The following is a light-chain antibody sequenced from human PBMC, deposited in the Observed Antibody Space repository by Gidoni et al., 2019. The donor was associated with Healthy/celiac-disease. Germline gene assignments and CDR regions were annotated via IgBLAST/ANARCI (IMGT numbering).Light chain of an antibody. CDR2: EVS. J-gene: IGLJ2*01. V-gene: IGLV2-14*01. Sequence: QSARTQPASVSGSPGQSITISCTGTSSDVGSYNYVSWYQQHPGKAPKLMIYEVSNRPSGVSNRFSGSKSGNTASLTISGLQAEDEADYYCSSYTSSSTLDVVFGGGTKLTVL. CDR1: SSDVGSYNY. CDR3: SSYTSSSTLDVV.